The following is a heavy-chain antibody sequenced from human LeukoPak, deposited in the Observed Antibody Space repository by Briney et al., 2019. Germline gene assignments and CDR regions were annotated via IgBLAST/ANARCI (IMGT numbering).Heavy chain of an antibody. CDR2: ITNSGNSK. D-gene: IGHD6-13*01. V-gene: IGHV3-21*05. CDR3: ARDGWPGSSYYRPFDY. Sequence: PGGSPRLSCAASEFTFSSYSMNWVRQAPGEGLEWVSYITNSGNSKSYADSVKGRFTISRDDAKSSLYLQMNSLRADDTAVYYCARDGWPGSSYYRPFDYWGQGTLVTVSS. CDR1: EFTFSSYS. J-gene: IGHJ4*02.